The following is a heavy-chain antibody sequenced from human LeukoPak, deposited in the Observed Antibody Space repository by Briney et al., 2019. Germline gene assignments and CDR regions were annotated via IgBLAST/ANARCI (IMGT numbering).Heavy chain of an antibody. V-gene: IGHV3-74*01. CDR2: IKSDGST. Sequence: GGSLRLSCAASGFTFSSYWMHWVRQIPGKGLVWVSRIKSDGSTIYADSVKGRFTISRDNAKNSLYLQMNSLRAEDTALYYCARNPYSSSWYYFDYWGQGTLVTVSS. CDR1: GFTFSSYW. D-gene: IGHD6-13*01. J-gene: IGHJ4*02. CDR3: ARNPYSSSWYYFDY.